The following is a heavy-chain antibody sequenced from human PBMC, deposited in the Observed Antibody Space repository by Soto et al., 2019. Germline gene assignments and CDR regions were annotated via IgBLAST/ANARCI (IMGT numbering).Heavy chain of an antibody. J-gene: IGHJ6*02. CDR3: ARVGCSSTSCYTDYYGMDV. V-gene: IGHV3-21*01. Sequence: PGGSLRLSCAASGFTFSSYSMNWVRQAPGKGLEWVSSISSSSSYIYYADSVKGRFTISRDNAKNSLYLQMNSLRAEDTAVYYCARVGCSSTSCYTDYYGMDVWGQGTTVTVSS. CDR1: GFTFSSYS. CDR2: ISSSSSYI. D-gene: IGHD2-2*02.